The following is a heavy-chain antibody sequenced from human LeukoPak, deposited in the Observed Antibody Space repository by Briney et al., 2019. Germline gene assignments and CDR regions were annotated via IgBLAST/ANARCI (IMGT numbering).Heavy chain of an antibody. CDR3: ARDLYGYYWFDP. CDR2: IYTSGSS. J-gene: IGHJ5*02. CDR1: GGSISSSSYY. D-gene: IGHD5-18*01. Sequence: SQTLSLTCTVSGGSISSSSYYWGWIRQPAGKGLEWIGRIYTSGSSNYNPSLKSRVTISVDTSKNQFSLKLSSVVAADTAVYYCARDLYGYYWFDPWGQGTLVTVSS. V-gene: IGHV4-61*02.